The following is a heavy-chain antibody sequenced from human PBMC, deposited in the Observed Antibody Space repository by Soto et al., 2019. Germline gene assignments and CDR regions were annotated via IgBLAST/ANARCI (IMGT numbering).Heavy chain of an antibody. CDR2: ISSNGGST. J-gene: IGHJ3*02. CDR1: GFTFSSYA. V-gene: IGHV3-64D*06. Sequence: GGSVRLSCSASGFTFSSYAMHWVRQAPGKGLEYVSAISSNGGSTYYADSVKGRFTISRDNSKNTLYLQMSSLRAEDTAVYYCVKDLEDSRSRFDYFDIWGPGTMVTVSS. D-gene: IGHD6-13*01. CDR3: VKDLEDSRSRFDYFDI.